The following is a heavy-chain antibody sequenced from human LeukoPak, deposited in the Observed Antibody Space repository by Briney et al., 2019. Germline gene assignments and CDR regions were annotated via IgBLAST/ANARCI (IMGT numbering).Heavy chain of an antibody. V-gene: IGHV3-64*04. J-gene: IGHJ4*02. Sequence: GGSLRLSCSASGFTFSSYAMHWVRQAPGKGLEYVSAISSKGGSTYYADSVKGRFTISRDNSKNTLFLQMNSLRAEDTAVYYCAKDSLVGGWLVGYSFDSWGQGTLVTVSS. CDR3: AKDSLVGGWLVGYSFDS. CDR2: ISSKGGST. D-gene: IGHD6-19*01. CDR1: GFTFSSYA.